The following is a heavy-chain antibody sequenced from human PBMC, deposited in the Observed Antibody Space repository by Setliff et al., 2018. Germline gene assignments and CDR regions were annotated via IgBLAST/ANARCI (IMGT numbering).Heavy chain of an antibody. V-gene: IGHV1-18*01. J-gene: IGHJ3*01. CDR2: ISSYNDVT. D-gene: IGHD2-8*02. CDR3: AISTLSICTGGSCPNAFDV. CDR1: GYIFNSCG. Sequence: GASVKVSCKASGYIFNSCGISWVRQAPGQSLEWMGWISSYNDVTNYAQRFQGRVTMTTDTSTSATYMELRSLRSDDTAVYYCAISTLSICTGGSCPNAFDVWGQGTMVTVSS.